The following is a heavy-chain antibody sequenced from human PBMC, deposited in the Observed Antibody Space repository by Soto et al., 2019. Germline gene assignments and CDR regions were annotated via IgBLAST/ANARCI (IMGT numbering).Heavy chain of an antibody. J-gene: IGHJ4*02. CDR2: IYYSGST. V-gene: IGHV4-31*03. Sequence: SETLSLTCTVSGGSISSGGYYWSWIRQHPGKGLERIGYIYYSGSTYYNPSLKSRVTISVDTSKNQFSLKLSSVTAADTAVYYCARIDHPDIRASGSIDYWGQGTLVTVSS. D-gene: IGHD2-15*01. CDR3: ARIDHPDIRASGSIDY. CDR1: GGSISSGGYY.